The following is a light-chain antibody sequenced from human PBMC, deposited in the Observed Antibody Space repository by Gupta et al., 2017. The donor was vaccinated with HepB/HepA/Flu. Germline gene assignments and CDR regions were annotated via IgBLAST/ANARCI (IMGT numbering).Light chain of an antibody. CDR2: AAS. CDR1: QDVRND. J-gene: IGKJ1*01. CDR3: RQDDDYPWT. Sequence: AIQMTQSPSSLSASVGDRVTITCRASQDVRNDVGWYQQKPGKAPKLLIYAASSLQSGVPSRFSGSGSGTDFTLTISSLQPEDFATYYCRQDDDYPWTFGQGTKVEIK. V-gene: IGKV1-6*01.